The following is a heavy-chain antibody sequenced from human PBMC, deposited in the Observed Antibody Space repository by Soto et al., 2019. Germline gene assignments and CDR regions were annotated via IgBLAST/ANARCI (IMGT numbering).Heavy chain of an antibody. Sequence: GGSLRLSCAASGFTFSHYAMHWVRQAPGKGLEWVAVISYDGAYTYYADSVKGRFTISRDNSKNTLFLQMNSLRPGDAALYSCAKVINSGYDYLGLDIWGQGTPVTVSS. J-gene: IGHJ4*02. V-gene: IGHV3-30*18. CDR3: AKVINSGYDYLGLDI. D-gene: IGHD5-12*01. CDR2: ISYDGAYT. CDR1: GFTFSHYA.